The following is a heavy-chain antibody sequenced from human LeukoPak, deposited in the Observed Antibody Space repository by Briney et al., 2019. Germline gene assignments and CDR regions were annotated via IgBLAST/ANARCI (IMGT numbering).Heavy chain of an antibody. CDR3: ARLALAYCGGDCYILDY. Sequence: SETLSLACTVSGGSISSGSYYWSWIRQPAGKGLEWIGRIYTSGSTNYNPSLKSRVTISVDTSKNQFSLKLSSVTAADTAVYYCARLALAYCGGDCYILDYWGQGTLVTVSS. CDR2: IYTSGST. D-gene: IGHD2-21*01. CDR1: GGSISSGSYY. J-gene: IGHJ4*02. V-gene: IGHV4-61*02.